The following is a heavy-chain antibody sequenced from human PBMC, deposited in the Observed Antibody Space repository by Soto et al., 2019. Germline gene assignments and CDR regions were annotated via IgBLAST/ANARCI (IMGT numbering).Heavy chain of an antibody. CDR2: IYSGGST. J-gene: IGHJ6*02. Sequence: GGSLRLSCVASGFTVSGNYMTWVRQAPGKGLEWVSVIYSGGSTSYADSVKGRFTISRDNSKNTLYLQMNSLRAEDTAVYYCAANRGYNYYYGMDVWGQGTTVTVSS. V-gene: IGHV3-53*01. CDR3: AANRGYNYYYGMDV. CDR1: GFTVSGNY. D-gene: IGHD3-22*01.